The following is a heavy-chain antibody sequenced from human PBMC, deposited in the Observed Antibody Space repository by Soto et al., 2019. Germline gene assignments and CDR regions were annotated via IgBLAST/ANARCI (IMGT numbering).Heavy chain of an antibody. Sequence: QLQLQESGPGLVKPSETLSLTCSVSDDSINSDKYYWGWIRQPPGKGMEWIGSIYYRGNAYYNPSLQTRGTISLDKSKSPFSLKLNSVTAADSAVYFCARLEGLATISYYFDFWGPGALVTVSS. J-gene: IGHJ4*01. CDR3: ARLEGLATISYYFDF. CDR1: DDSINSDKYY. V-gene: IGHV4-39*01. CDR2: IYYRGNA. D-gene: IGHD3-9*01.